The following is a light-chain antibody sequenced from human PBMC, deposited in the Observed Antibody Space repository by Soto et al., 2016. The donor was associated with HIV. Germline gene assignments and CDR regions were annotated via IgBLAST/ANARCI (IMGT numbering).Light chain of an antibody. Sequence: SYVLTQPPSLSVAPGKTATFTCGGYNIGSRAVHWYQQKTGQAPVLVVRFYGDRPSAIPERFSVSDSGNTAILTISAVEAGDEADYYCQVWDTSSDWVFGGGTKLTV. V-gene: IGLV3-21*01. CDR2: FYG. CDR1: NIGSRA. CDR3: QVWDTSSDWV. J-gene: IGLJ3*02.